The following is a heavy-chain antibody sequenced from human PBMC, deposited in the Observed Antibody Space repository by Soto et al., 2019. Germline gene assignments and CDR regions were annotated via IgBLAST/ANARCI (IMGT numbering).Heavy chain of an antibody. J-gene: IGHJ4*02. CDR3: ARGDGANYDGNGYLGRH. CDR1: GFTFSSFW. D-gene: IGHD3-22*01. V-gene: IGHV3-74*01. CDR2: IKSDGSGT. Sequence: EVQLVESGGGLVQPGESLTLSCAASGFTFSSFWMHWVRQAPGKGLVWVSRIKSDGSGTYSADSVKGRLIISRDNARNTLYLQMNSLRVEGTAVYFSARGDGANYDGNGYLGRHWGQGTLVTVSS.